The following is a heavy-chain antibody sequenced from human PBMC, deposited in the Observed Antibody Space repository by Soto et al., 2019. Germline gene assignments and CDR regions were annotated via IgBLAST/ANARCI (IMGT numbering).Heavy chain of an antibody. V-gene: IGHV4-31*03. Sequence: SETLSLTCTVSGGSISSGGYCWSWIRQHPGKGLEWIGYIYYSGSTYYNPSLKSRVTISVDTSKNQFSLKLSSVTAADTAVYYCARGYSSSWYGTTDNWFDPWGQGTLDTVSS. CDR3: ARGYSSSWYGTTDNWFDP. CDR2: IYYSGST. CDR1: GGSISSGGYC. D-gene: IGHD6-13*01. J-gene: IGHJ5*02.